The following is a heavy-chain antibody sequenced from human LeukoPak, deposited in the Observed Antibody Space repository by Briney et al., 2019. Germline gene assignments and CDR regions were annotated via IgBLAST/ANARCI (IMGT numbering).Heavy chain of an antibody. D-gene: IGHD6-19*01. V-gene: IGHV1-24*01. J-gene: IGHJ3*02. CDR3: ARLRGQWLGFDI. CDR2: FDPEDGET. Sequence: GASVKVSCKVSGYTLTESSMHWVRQAPGKGLEWMGGFDPEDGETIYAQKFQGRVTMTRDTSISTAYMELSRLRSDDTAVYYCARLRGQWLGFDIWGQGTMVTVSS. CDR1: GYTLTESS.